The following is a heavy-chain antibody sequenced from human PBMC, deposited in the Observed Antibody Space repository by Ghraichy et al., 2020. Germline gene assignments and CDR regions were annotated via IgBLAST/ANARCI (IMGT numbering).Heavy chain of an antibody. CDR1: GDSVNSRNYY. D-gene: IGHD2-15*01. CDR3: ARHRGPLLDAFHI. Sequence: SETLSLTCVVSGDSVNSRNYYWAWIRQPPGKGLEWIGSIFYDGKTYYSPSLKSRVTISVDTSNNQFSLKMTSVTAADTALYDCARHRGPLLDAFHIWGQGNMVTVSS. CDR2: IFYDGKT. J-gene: IGHJ3*02. V-gene: IGHV4-39*01.